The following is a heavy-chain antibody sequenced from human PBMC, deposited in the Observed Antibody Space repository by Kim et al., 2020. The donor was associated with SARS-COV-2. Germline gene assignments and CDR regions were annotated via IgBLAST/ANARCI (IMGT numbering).Heavy chain of an antibody. V-gene: IGHV3-43*01. CDR1: GFIFDDYT. Sequence: GGSLRLSCVASGFIFDDYTMHWVRYVPGKGLEWVSLINWNGDRADYADFVRGRFSISRDNSKDSLFLQMNGLRPEDSAFYYCVKDFSPAGSLRRYVFGQWGQGTLVTVSS. J-gene: IGHJ4*02. CDR3: VKDFSPAGSLRRYVFGQ. D-gene: IGHD3-3*01. CDR2: INWNGDRA.